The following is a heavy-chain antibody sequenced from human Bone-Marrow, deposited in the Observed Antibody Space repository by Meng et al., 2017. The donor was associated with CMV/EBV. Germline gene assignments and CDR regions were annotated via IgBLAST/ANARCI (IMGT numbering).Heavy chain of an antibody. Sequence: SETLSLTCTVSGGSISSSSYYWGWIRQPPGKGLEWIGSINYSGSTYYNPSLKSRVTISVDTSKNQFSLKLSSVTAADTAVYYCARGSTGITPYWGQGHRVTGAS. CDR2: INYSGST. D-gene: IGHD1-1*01. CDR1: GGSISSSSYY. CDR3: ARGSTGITPY. J-gene: IGHJ4*02. V-gene: IGHV4-39*01.